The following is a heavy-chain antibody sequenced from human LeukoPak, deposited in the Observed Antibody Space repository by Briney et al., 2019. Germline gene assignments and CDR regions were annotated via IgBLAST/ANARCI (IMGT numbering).Heavy chain of an antibody. Sequence: SETLSLTCTVSGGSISSYYWSWIRQPAGKGLEWIGRIHTSGSTNYNPSLKSRVTMSVDTSKNQFSLKLSSVTAADTAVYYCARTYDSPGYYSPDYYYMDVWGKGTTVTISS. D-gene: IGHD3-22*01. CDR2: IHTSGST. CDR3: ARTYDSPGYYSPDYYYMDV. CDR1: GGSISSYY. J-gene: IGHJ6*03. V-gene: IGHV4-4*07.